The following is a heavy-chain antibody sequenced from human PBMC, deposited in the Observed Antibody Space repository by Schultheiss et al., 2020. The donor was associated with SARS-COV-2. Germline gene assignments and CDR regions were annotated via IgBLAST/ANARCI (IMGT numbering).Heavy chain of an antibody. Sequence: SETLSLTCAVYGGSFSGYYWSWIRQPPGKGLEWIGEINHSGSTNYNPSLKSRVTISVDTSKNQFSLKLSSVTAADTAVYYCASLAIFGVGTNWFDPWGQGTLVTVSS. CDR1: GGSFSGYY. CDR2: INHSGST. J-gene: IGHJ5*02. CDR3: ASLAIFGVGTNWFDP. D-gene: IGHD3-3*01. V-gene: IGHV4-34*01.